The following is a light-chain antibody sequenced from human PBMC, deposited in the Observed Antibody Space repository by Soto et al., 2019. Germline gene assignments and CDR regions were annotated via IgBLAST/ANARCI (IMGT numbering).Light chain of an antibody. CDR2: ANN. Sequence: QSALTQPPLVSGAPGQRVTISCTGSSSNIGAGYDVHWYQQLPGTAPKLLIYANNNRPSGVPGRFSASKSGTSASLAITGLQAEDEADYYCQSYDSSLSGYVFGTGTKLTVL. CDR1: SSNIGAGYD. V-gene: IGLV1-40*01. CDR3: QSYDSSLSGYV. J-gene: IGLJ1*01.